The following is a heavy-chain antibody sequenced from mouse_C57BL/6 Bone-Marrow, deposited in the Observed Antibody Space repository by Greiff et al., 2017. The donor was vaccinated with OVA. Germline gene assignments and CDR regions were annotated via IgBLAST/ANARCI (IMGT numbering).Heavy chain of an antibody. Sequence: EVKLVESGPGLVKPSQSLSLTCSVTGYSITSGYYWNWIRQFPGNKLEWMGYISYDGSNNYNPSLKNRISITRDTSKNQFFLKLNSVTTEDTATYYCAREILRFYAMDYWGQGTSVTVSS. V-gene: IGHV3-6*01. CDR1: GYSITSGYY. CDR2: ISYDGSN. D-gene: IGHD1-1*01. J-gene: IGHJ4*01. CDR3: AREILRFYAMDY.